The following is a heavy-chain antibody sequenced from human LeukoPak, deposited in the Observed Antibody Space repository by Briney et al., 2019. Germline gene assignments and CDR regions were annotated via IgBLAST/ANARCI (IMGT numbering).Heavy chain of an antibody. Sequence: ASVKVSCKASGGTFSSYAISWVRQAPGQGLEWMGRIIPIFGTANYAQKFQGRVTITTDESTSTAYMELSSLRSEDTAVYYCAREQDTAMVIDYWGQGTLVTVSS. V-gene: IGHV1-69*05. D-gene: IGHD5-18*01. CDR1: GGTFSSYA. J-gene: IGHJ4*02. CDR2: IIPIFGTA. CDR3: AREQDTAMVIDY.